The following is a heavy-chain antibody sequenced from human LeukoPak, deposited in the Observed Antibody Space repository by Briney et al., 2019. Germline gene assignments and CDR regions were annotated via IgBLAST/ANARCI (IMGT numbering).Heavy chain of an antibody. D-gene: IGHD5-12*01. CDR3: ARRYDPWPRPFDY. CDR2: IYPGDSDT. V-gene: IGHV5-51*01. Sequence: GESLKISCKGSGYSFTSYWIGWVRQMPGRGLEWMGIIYPGDSDTRYSPSFQGQVTISADKSISTAYLQWSSLKASDTAMYYCARRYDPWPRPFDYWGQGTLVTVSS. CDR1: GYSFTSYW. J-gene: IGHJ4*02.